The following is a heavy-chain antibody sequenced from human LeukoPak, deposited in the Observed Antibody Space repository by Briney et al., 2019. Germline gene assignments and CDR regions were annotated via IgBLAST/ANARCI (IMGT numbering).Heavy chain of an antibody. Sequence: ASVKVSCKASGYTFTGYYIHWVRQAPGQGLEWMGWINPNSGGTNYAQKFQGRVTMTRDTSISTAYMELSRLRSDDTAVYYCARGGPLRDFWTSTRDFDYWGQGTLVTVSS. CDR1: GYTFTGYY. J-gene: IGHJ4*02. V-gene: IGHV1-2*02. CDR3: ARGGPLRDFWTSTRDFDY. D-gene: IGHD3/OR15-3a*01. CDR2: INPNSGGT.